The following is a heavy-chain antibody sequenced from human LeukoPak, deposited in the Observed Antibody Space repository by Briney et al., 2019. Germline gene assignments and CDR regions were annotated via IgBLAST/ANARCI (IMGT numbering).Heavy chain of an antibody. CDR2: INPSGGST. Sequence: ASVKVSCKASGYTFTSYYMHWVRLAPGQGLEWMGIINPSGGSTSYAQKFQGRVTMTRDTSTSTVYMELGSLRSEDTAVYYCARDGSSGWHDCWGQGTLVTVSS. V-gene: IGHV1-46*01. D-gene: IGHD6-19*01. J-gene: IGHJ4*02. CDR3: ARDGSSGWHDC. CDR1: GYTFTSYY.